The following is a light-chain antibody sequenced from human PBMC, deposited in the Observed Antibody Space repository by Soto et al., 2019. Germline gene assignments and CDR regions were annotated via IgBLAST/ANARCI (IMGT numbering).Light chain of an antibody. CDR2: GAS. CDR3: QQYDSSPLT. CDR1: QGVSSS. V-gene: IGKV3-20*01. Sequence: EIVLTQSPGTLSLSPGERATVSCRASQGVSSSLAWYQQIPGQAPRLLIYGASSRATGIPDRFSGSGSGTDFTLIISRLEPEDFALYYCQQYDSSPLTFGGGTKVDIK. J-gene: IGKJ4*01.